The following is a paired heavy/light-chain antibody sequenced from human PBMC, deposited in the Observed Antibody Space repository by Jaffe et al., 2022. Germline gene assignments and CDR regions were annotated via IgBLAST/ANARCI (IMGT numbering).Heavy chain of an antibody. J-gene: IGHJ3*02. CDR3: AREGPPSAVQGVIISAPLYAFDI. D-gene: IGHD3-10*01. Sequence: QVQLVQSGAEVKKPGSSVKVSCKASGGTFSSYAISWVRQAPGQGLEWMGGIIPIFGTANYAQKFQGRVTITADESTSTAYMELSSLRSEDTAVYYCAREGPPSAVQGVIISAPLYAFDIWGQGTMVTVSS. CDR1: GGTFSSYA. V-gene: IGHV1-69*01. CDR2: IIPIFGTA.
Light chain of an antibody. CDR2: WAS. Sequence: DIVMTQSPDSLAVSLGERATINCKSSQSVLYSSNNKNYLAWYQQKPGQPPKLLIYWASTRESGVPDRFSGSGSGTDFTLTISSLQAEDVAVYYCQQYYSTPSTFGQGTKVEIK. J-gene: IGKJ1*01. V-gene: IGKV4-1*01. CDR1: QSVLYSSNNKNY. CDR3: QQYYSTPST.